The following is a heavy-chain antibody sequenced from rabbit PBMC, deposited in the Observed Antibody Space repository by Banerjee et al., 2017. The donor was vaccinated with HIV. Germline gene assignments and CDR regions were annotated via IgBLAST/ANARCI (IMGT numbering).Heavy chain of an antibody. Sequence: QEQLKESGGGLVQPGGSLKLSCKASGFTLNTYWMNWVRQAPGKGLEWIACIDTGSSGFTYFATWAKGRFTCSKTSSTTVTLQMTRLTAADTATYFCARDTSSSFSSYGMDLWGPGTLVTVS. V-gene: IGHV1S45*01. CDR1: GFTLNTYW. CDR2: IDTGSSGFT. D-gene: IGHD1-1*01. J-gene: IGHJ6*01. CDR3: ARDTSSSFSSYGMDL.